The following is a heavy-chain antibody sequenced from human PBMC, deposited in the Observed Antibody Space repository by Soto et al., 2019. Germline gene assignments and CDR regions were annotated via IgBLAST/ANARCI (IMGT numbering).Heavy chain of an antibody. J-gene: IGHJ4*02. CDR3: ARVYMIREFNSYFCVL. Sequence: QVQLVQSGAEVRKPGSSVKVSCQASGGTFSTYAFVWVRQAPGQGLEWMGGIIRIFGTANYAPKFQDKVTSTADQSTSTAYMELSELPSDDPAIYYCARVYMIREFNSYFCVLWGQGTLVTVSS. CDR2: IIRIFGTA. D-gene: IGHD3-10*01. CDR1: GGTFSTYA. V-gene: IGHV1-69*01.